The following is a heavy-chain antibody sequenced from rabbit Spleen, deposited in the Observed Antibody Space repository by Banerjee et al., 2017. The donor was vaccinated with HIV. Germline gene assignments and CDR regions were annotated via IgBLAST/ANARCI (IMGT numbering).Heavy chain of an antibody. V-gene: IGHV1S45*01. CDR2: IEPIFGTT. D-gene: IGHD6-1*01. J-gene: IGHJ3*01. Sequence: QEQLEESGGGLVKPEGSLTLTCKASGFPFSNKAVMCWVRQAPGKGLEWIGYIEPIFGTTYYASWATGRFTISKTSSTTVTLQMTSLTAADTATYFCAREKSGIVGYDLWGQGTLVTVS. CDR3: AREKSGIVGYDL. CDR1: GFPFSNKAV.